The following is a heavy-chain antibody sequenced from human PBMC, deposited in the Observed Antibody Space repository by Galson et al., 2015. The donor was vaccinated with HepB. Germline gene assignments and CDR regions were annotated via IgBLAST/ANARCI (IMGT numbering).Heavy chain of an antibody. V-gene: IGHV3-33*01. J-gene: IGHJ6*02. CDR1: GFTFSSYG. Sequence: SLRLSCAASGFTFSSYGMHWVRQAPGKGLEWVAVIWYDGSNKYYADSVKGRFTISRDNSKHTLYLQMNSLRAEETAVYYCARDRYYDILTGMGGYYGMDVWGQGTTVTVSS. CDR2: IWYDGSNK. D-gene: IGHD3-9*01. CDR3: ARDRYYDILTGMGGYYGMDV.